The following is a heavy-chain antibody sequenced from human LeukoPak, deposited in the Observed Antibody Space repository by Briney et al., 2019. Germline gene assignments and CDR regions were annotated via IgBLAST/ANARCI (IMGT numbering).Heavy chain of an antibody. Sequence: ASVKVSCRASGGTFRSHAITWVRQAPGQGLEWLGGIIPIFDTTHYAQNFQGRITVTFDESTNTAYMELSSLRSEDSAVYYCARDGIAAAGTGMDVWGQGTTVTVSS. CDR3: ARDGIAAAGTGMDV. V-gene: IGHV1-69*13. CDR2: IIPIFDTT. CDR1: GGTFRSHA. J-gene: IGHJ6*02. D-gene: IGHD6-13*01.